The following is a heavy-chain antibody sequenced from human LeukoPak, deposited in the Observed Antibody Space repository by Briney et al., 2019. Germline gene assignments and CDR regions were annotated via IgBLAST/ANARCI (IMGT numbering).Heavy chain of an antibody. CDR2: IANDGKDK. CDR3: AKDQQVGAAAYYFDS. V-gene: IGHV3-30*18. J-gene: IGHJ4*02. D-gene: IGHD6-13*01. CDR1: GFTFSRYG. Sequence: QAGGSLRLSCAASGFTFSRYGLHWVRQAPGKGLEWVAVIANDGKDKKYADSVKGRFSISRDNSKSTLYLQMNSLRAEDMGVYYCAKDQQVGAAAYYFDSWGQGTLVTVPS.